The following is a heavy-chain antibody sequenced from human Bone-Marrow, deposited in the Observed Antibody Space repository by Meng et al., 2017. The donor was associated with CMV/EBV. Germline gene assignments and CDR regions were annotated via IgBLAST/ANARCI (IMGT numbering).Heavy chain of an antibody. V-gene: IGHV1-69*10. D-gene: IGHD3-10*01. J-gene: IGHJ6*02. Sequence: SVKVSCKASGGTFSSYAISWVRQAPGQGLEWMGGIIPILGIANYAQKFQGRVTITADKSTSTAYMELSSLRSEDTAVYYCATDAMVRGVMGYYYGMDVWGQGTMVTVSS. CDR3: ATDAMVRGVMGYYYGMDV. CDR1: GGTFSSYA. CDR2: IIPILGIA.